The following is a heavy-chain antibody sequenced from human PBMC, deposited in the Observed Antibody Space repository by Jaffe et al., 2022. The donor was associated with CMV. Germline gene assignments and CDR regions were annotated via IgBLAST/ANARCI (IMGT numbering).Heavy chain of an antibody. J-gene: IGHJ4*02. V-gene: IGHV3-23*01. Sequence: EVQLLESGGGLVQPGGSLRLSCAASGFTFSSYAMSWVRQAPGKGLEWVSAISGSGGSTYYADSVKGRFTISRDNSKNTLYLQMNSLRAEDTAVYYCAKCSRGVVPAAWDFDYWGQGTLVTVSS. D-gene: IGHD2-2*01. CDR1: GFTFSSYA. CDR2: ISGSGGST. CDR3: AKCSRGVVPAAWDFDY.